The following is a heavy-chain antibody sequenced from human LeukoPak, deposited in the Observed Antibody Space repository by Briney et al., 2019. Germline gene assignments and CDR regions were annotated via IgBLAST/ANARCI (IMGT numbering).Heavy chain of an antibody. CDR2: MNPNSGNT. J-gene: IGHJ6*03. CDR3: ARAFGNYGSGSYYSYYYYMDV. CDR1: GYTLTSYD. D-gene: IGHD3-10*01. V-gene: IGHV1-8*01. Sequence: ASVKVSCKASGYTLTSYDINWVRQATGQGLEWMGWMNPNSGNTGYAQKFQGRVTMTRNTSISTAYMELSSLRSEDTAVYYCARAFGNYGSGSYYSYYYYMDVWGKGTTVTISS.